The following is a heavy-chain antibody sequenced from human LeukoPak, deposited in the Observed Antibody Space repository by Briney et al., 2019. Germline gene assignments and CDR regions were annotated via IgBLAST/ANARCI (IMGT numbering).Heavy chain of an antibody. V-gene: IGHV3-23*01. Sequence: GGCLRLSCAAAGFTFSSYAMGWVRQAPGKGREWLSAISGSGGSTYHADSVKGRFTISRDNSKNTLYLQMNSLRAEDTAVYYCANGGTTTSYFGYWGQGTLVTVSS. J-gene: IGHJ4*02. CDR2: ISGSGGST. CDR1: GFTFSSYA. CDR3: ANGGTTTSYFGY. D-gene: IGHD1-26*01.